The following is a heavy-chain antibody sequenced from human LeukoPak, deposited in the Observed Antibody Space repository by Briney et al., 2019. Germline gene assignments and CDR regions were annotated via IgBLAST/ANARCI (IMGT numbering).Heavy chain of an antibody. Sequence: GGSLRLSCAASRFTFNSFVMSWVRQAPGKGLEWVSLISWDGGSTYYADSVKGRFTISRDNSKNSLYLQMNSLRTEDTALYYCAKSEADIVVVPAALIWADYWGQGTLVTVSS. CDR2: ISWDGGST. CDR1: RFTFNSFV. D-gene: IGHD2-2*01. V-gene: IGHV3-43*02. J-gene: IGHJ4*02. CDR3: AKSEADIVVVPAALIWADY.